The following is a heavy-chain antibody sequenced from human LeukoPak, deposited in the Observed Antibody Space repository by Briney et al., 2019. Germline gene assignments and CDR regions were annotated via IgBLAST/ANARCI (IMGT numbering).Heavy chain of an antibody. CDR2: ISSSSSYI. J-gene: IGHJ4*02. Sequence: GGSLRLSCAASGFTFSNYSMNWVRQAPGKGLEWVSSISSSSSYIYYADSVKGRFTISRDNAKNSLYLQMNSLRAEDTAVYYCARDFRSPGIAVAGTLDYWGQGILVTVSS. V-gene: IGHV3-21*01. D-gene: IGHD6-19*01. CDR3: ARDFRSPGIAVAGTLDY. CDR1: GFTFSNYS.